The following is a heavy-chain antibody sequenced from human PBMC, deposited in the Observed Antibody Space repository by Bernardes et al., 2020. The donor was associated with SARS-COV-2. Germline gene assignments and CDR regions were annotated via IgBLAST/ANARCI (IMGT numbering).Heavy chain of an antibody. V-gene: IGHV4-31*03. Sequence: SETLSLTCTVSGGSISSGGYYWTWIRQHPGKGLEWSGYIYYSGSTYYNPSLKSRVTISVDASKNQFSLKLNSVTAADTAMYYCARVYSSSSPYYYYGMDVWGQGTTVTVSS. CDR3: ARVYSSSSPYYYYGMDV. J-gene: IGHJ6*02. CDR1: GGSISSGGYY. CDR2: IYYSGST. D-gene: IGHD6-6*01.